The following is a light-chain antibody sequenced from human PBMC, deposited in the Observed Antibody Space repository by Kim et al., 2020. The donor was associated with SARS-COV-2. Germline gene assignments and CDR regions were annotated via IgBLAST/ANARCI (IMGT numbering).Light chain of an antibody. Sequence: EIVMTQSPATLSVSPGETVTLSCRVSQSVSSTSFAWYQQKPGQAPRLLIYAASVRATGVPARFSGSGSGTEFSLTITSLQSEDSAIYYCQQYDKWPLYTFGQVTKLEI. V-gene: IGKV3-15*01. J-gene: IGKJ2*01. CDR2: AAS. CDR1: QSVSST. CDR3: QQYDKWPLYT.